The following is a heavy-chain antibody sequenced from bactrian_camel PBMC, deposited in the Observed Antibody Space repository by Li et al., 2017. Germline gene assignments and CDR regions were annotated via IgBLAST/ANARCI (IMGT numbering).Heavy chain of an antibody. CDR1: GYTYSTSC. J-gene: IGHJ4*01. CDR3: AADHYCFGGITTMRPDH. D-gene: IGHD4*01. Sequence: VESGGGAVQAGGSLRLSCKVSGYTYSTSCMGWFRQAPGKEREGVAAMDGDDETTYADSVKGRITISRDHAKNSAFLQINTLDLEDSGIYYCAADHYCFGGITTMRPDHWGQGTQVTVS. CDR2: MDGDDET. V-gene: IGHV3S53*01.